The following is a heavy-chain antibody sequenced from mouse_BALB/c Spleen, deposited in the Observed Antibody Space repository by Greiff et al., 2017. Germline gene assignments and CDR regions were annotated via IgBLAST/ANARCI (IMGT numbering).Heavy chain of an antibody. D-gene: IGHD1-1*01. J-gene: IGHJ3*01. CDR1: GFTFSDYY. CDR2: ISDGGSYT. Sequence: EVQLVESGGGLVKPGGSLKLSCAASGFTFSDYYMYWVRQTPEKRLEWVATISDGGSYTYYPDSVKGRFTISRDNAKNNLYLQMSSLKSEDTAMYYCARDGDYGSSAWFAYWGQGTLVTVSA. V-gene: IGHV5-4*02. CDR3: ARDGDYGSSAWFAY.